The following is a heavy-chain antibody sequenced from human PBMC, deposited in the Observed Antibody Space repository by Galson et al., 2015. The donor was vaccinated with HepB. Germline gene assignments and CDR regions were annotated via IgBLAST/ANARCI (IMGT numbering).Heavy chain of an antibody. CDR1: GYTFTGYY. J-gene: IGHJ6*02. D-gene: IGHD2-15*01. CDR3: ARVGCSGGSCVPHPDYYYGMDV. V-gene: IGHV1-2*04. CDR2: INPNSGGT. Sequence: SVKVSCKASGYTFTGYYMHWVRQAPGQGLEWMGWINPNSGGTNYAQKFQGWVTMTRDTSISTAYMELSRLRSDDTAVYYCARVGCSGGSCVPHPDYYYGMDVWGQGTTVTVSS.